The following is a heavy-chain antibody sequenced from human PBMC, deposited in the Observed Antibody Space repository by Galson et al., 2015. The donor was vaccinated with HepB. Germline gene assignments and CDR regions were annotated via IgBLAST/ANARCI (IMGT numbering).Heavy chain of an antibody. CDR3: AREERRGANYYLDY. D-gene: IGHD4/OR15-4a*01. Sequence: LRLSCAASGFMFDTYAMHWVRQAPGKGLEWVAIISYDESQKHYADSVKGRFTISRDNSKNTLFLQMNSLRAEDTAVYYCAREERRGANYYLDYWGQGTLVTVSS. V-gene: IGHV3-30*14. CDR1: GFMFDTYA. J-gene: IGHJ4*02. CDR2: ISYDESQK.